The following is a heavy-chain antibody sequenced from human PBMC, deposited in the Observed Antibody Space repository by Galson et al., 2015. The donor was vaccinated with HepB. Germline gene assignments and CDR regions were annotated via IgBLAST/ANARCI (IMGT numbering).Heavy chain of an antibody. Sequence: SVKVSCKASGGTFSSYAISWVRQAPGQGLEWMGGIIPIFGTANYAQKFQGRVTITADESTSTAYMELSSLRSEDTAVYYCARDRSGGYYHYYYYGMDVWGQGTTVTVSS. CDR2: IIPIFGTA. V-gene: IGHV1-69*13. J-gene: IGHJ6*02. D-gene: IGHD3-3*01. CDR3: ARDRSGGYYHYYYYGMDV. CDR1: GGTFSSYA.